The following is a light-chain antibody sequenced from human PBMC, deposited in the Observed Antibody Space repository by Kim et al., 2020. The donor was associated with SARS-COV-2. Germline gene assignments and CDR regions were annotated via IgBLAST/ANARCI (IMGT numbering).Light chain of an antibody. CDR2: AAS. CDR3: QQTKSFPYT. CDR1: QGIDSW. Sequence: DIQMTQSPSFVSASVRDRVTITCRASQGIDSWLAWYQQKPGKAPRLLIYAASSLQSGVPSRFSGSASGTDFILTISSLQSEDIGTYYCQQTKSFPYTFGQGTKLEI. J-gene: IGKJ2*01. V-gene: IGKV1-12*02.